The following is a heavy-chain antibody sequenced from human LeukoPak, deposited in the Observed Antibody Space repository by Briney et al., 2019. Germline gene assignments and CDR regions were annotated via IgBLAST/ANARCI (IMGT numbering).Heavy chain of an antibody. Sequence: ASVKVSCKASGYTFTDYYLHWVRQAPGQGLEWMGWISAYNSAYNGNTHYAQKLQGRVTMTTDTSTNTGYMELRSLRSDDTAVYYCAREYGSGSYTGIDYWGQGTLVTVSS. CDR3: AREYGSGSYTGIDY. CDR1: GYTFTDYY. J-gene: IGHJ4*02. V-gene: IGHV1-18*04. CDR2: ISAYNSAYNGNT. D-gene: IGHD3-10*01.